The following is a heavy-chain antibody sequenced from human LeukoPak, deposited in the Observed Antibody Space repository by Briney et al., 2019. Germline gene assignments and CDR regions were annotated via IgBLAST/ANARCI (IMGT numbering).Heavy chain of an antibody. V-gene: IGHV3-48*03. J-gene: IGHJ3*02. CDR3: ARETDCYDSTGAFDI. D-gene: IGHD3-22*01. Sequence: GGSLRLSCAASGFTFSSYEMNWVRQAPGKGLEWVSYISSSGSTIYYADSVKGRFTISRDNAKNSLYLQMNSLRAEDTAVYYCARETDCYDSTGAFDIWGQGTMVTVSS. CDR2: ISSSGSTI. CDR1: GFTFSSYE.